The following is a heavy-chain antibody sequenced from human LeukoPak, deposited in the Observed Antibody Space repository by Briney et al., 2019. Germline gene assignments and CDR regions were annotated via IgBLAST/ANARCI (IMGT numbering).Heavy chain of an antibody. CDR1: GLTFSSYA. D-gene: IGHD6-19*01. Sequence: GASLRLSCAASGLTFSSYAMHWVRQAPGKGLEWEAVITYDGSNKYYADSVKGRFTISRDNSKNTLYLQMNSLRAEDTAVYYCGRVLYRSGWESFGAFDMWGGGTMVTV. CDR3: GRVLYRSGWESFGAFDM. CDR2: ITYDGSNK. J-gene: IGHJ3*02. V-gene: IGHV3-30*04.